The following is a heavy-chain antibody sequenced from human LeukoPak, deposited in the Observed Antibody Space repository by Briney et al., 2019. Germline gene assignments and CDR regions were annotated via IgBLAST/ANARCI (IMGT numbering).Heavy chain of an antibody. J-gene: IGHJ4*02. CDR2: IYHSGST. CDR3: ASPERGY. CDR1: GGSISSNSYY. V-gene: IGHV4-39*07. Sequence: SETLSLTCTVSGGSISSNSYYWGWIRQPPGKGLEWIGSIYHSGSTYYNPSLKSRVTISVDTSKNQFSLKLSSVTAADTAVYYCASPERGYWGQGTLVTVSS. D-gene: IGHD3-16*01.